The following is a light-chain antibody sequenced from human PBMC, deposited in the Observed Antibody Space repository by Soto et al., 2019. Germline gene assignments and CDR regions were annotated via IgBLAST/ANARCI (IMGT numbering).Light chain of an antibody. J-gene: IGKJ2*01. CDR1: RSLVYSDGNSY. CDR3: MQGTHWAPYT. CDR2: TTS. Sequence: DVVMTQSPLSLPVTLGQPASISCRASRSLVYSDGNSYLSWYHQRPGQSPRRLIYTTSNRASGDPARFIGSGSVTDFTLEISRVEAEDIGIYYCMQGTHWAPYTFGQGTKLEIK. V-gene: IGKV2-30*01.